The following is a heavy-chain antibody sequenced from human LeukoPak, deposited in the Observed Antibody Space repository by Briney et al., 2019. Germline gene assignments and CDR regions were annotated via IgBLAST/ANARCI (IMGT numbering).Heavy chain of an antibody. CDR1: GYTFNTYS. D-gene: IGHD3-10*01. J-gene: IGHJ4*02. CDR2: INTKTGNP. CDR3: ARDNYYHYDY. V-gene: IGHV7-4-1*02. Sequence: ASVKVSCKPSGYTFNTYSVNWVRQAPGQGLEWMGWINTKTGNPTYAQGFTGRFVFSLETSVSTAYLQISSLKAEDTAVYYCARDNYYHYDYWGQGTLVTVSS.